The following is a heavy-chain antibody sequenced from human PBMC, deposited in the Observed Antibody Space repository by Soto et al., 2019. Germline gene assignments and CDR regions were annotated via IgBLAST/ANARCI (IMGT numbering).Heavy chain of an antibody. CDR1: GGSISHYY. Sequence: SETLSLTCTVSGGSISHYYWSWIRQPPGKGLEWIGYIYYSGSTNYNPSLKSRVTISVDTSKNQFSLKLSSVTAADTAVYYCARTRDGYNPYYYYGMDVWGQGTTVTVSS. CDR2: IYYSGST. D-gene: IGHD5-12*01. J-gene: IGHJ6*02. V-gene: IGHV4-59*01. CDR3: ARTRDGYNPYYYYGMDV.